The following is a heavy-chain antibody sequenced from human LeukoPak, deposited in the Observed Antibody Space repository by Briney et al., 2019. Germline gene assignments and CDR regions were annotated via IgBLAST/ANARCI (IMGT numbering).Heavy chain of an antibody. J-gene: IGHJ6*02. V-gene: IGHV6-1*01. Sequence: SQTLSLTCAISGDSVSSNSAAWNWIRQSPSRGLERLGRTYYRSKWYNDYAVSVKSRITINPDTSKNQFSLQLNSVTPEDTAVYYCARADFWSGYPLYYYYGMDVWGQGTTVTVSS. CDR3: ARADFWSGYPLYYYYGMDV. CDR2: TYYRSKWYN. CDR1: GDSVSSNSAA. D-gene: IGHD3-3*01.